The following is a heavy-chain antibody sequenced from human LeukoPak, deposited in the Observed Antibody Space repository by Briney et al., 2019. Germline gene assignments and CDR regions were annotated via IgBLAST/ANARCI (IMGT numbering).Heavy chain of an antibody. D-gene: IGHD3-10*01. V-gene: IGHV4-30-2*01. CDR2: IYHSGST. J-gene: IGHJ6*02. CDR3: ARAEVRGVIRHYYYYGMDV. Sequence: PSETLSLTCAVSGGSISSGGYSWSWIRQPPGKGLEWIGYIYHSGSTYYNPSLKSRVTISVDTSKNQFSLKLSSVTAADTAVYYCARAEVRGVIRHYYYYGMDVWGQGTTVTVSS. CDR1: GGSISSGGYS.